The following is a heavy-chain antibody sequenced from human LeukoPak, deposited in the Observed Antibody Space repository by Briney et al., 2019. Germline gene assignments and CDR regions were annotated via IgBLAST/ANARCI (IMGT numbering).Heavy chain of an antibody. Sequence: PGRSLRLSCAASGFTFSSYGTHWVRQAPGKGLEWVAVISFDGSNKYYADSVRGRFTISRDNSKNTLYLQMNSLRAEDTAVYYCANGYSYGPVWGQGTLVTVSS. J-gene: IGHJ4*02. CDR1: GFTFSSYG. V-gene: IGHV3-30*18. D-gene: IGHD5-18*01. CDR2: ISFDGSNK. CDR3: ANGYSYGPV.